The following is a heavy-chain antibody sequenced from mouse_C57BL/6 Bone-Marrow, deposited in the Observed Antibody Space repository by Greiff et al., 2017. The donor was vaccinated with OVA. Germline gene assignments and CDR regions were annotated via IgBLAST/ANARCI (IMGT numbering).Heavy chain of an antibody. CDR3: ERAEGGY. V-gene: IGHV1-58*01. Sequence: EVQLQQSGAELVRPGSSVKMSCKTSGYTFTSYGINWVKQRPGQGLEWIGYIYLGDGYTEYNEKFKGKATLTSDTSSSTAYMQLSSLTSEDSAIYYCERAEGGYWGQGTTLTVSS. CDR1: GYTFTSYG. J-gene: IGHJ2*01. CDR2: IYLGDGYT.